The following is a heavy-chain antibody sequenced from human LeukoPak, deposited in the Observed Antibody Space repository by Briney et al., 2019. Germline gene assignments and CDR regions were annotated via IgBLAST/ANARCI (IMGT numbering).Heavy chain of an antibody. Sequence: GGSLRLSCAASGFTFSDYYMSWIRQAPGKGLEWVSYISSSGSTIYYADSVKGRFTISRDNAKNSLYLQMNSLRAEDMAVYYCARALNAAVIPFDYWGQGTLVTVSS. J-gene: IGHJ4*02. CDR3: ARALNAAVIPFDY. V-gene: IGHV3-11*01. CDR2: ISSSGSTI. D-gene: IGHD3-16*02. CDR1: GFTFSDYY.